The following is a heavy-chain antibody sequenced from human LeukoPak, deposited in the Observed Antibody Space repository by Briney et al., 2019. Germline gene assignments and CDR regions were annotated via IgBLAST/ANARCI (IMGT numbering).Heavy chain of an antibody. Sequence: PGGSLRLSCAASGFTFSSYSMNWVRQAPGKGLEWVSSISSSSSYIYYADSVKGRFTISRDNSKNTLYLQMNSLRAEDTAVYYCAKIRSVYCSGGSCFEFDYWGQGTLVTVSS. CDR1: GFTFSSYS. CDR3: AKIRSVYCSGGSCFEFDY. V-gene: IGHV3-21*04. CDR2: ISSSSSYI. J-gene: IGHJ4*02. D-gene: IGHD2-15*01.